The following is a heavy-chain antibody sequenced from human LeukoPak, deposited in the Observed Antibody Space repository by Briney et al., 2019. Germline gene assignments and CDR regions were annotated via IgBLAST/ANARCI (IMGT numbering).Heavy chain of an antibody. J-gene: IGHJ4*02. Sequence: GESLKISCKGSGYSFTSYWIGWVRQMPGKGLEWMGIIYPGDPDTRYSPSFQGQVTISADKSISTAYLQWSSLKASDTAMYYCARLGPVIAAAGSFDYWGQGTLVTVSS. V-gene: IGHV5-51*01. CDR1: GYSFTSYW. D-gene: IGHD6-13*01. CDR2: IYPGDPDT. CDR3: ARLGPVIAAAGSFDY.